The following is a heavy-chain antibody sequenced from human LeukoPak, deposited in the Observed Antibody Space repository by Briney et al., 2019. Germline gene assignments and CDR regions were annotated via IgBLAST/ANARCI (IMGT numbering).Heavy chain of an antibody. CDR1: GGSISGYS. Sequence: SETLSLTCAVSGGSISGYSWNWIRQPAGKGLEWIGRIYTSGSTNYNPSLKSRVTTSIGTSKNQFSLKLSSVTAADTAIYYCARASSGNFYYFDYWGQGTPVTVSS. D-gene: IGHD3-22*01. V-gene: IGHV4-4*07. CDR2: IYTSGST. J-gene: IGHJ4*02. CDR3: ARASSGNFYYFDY.